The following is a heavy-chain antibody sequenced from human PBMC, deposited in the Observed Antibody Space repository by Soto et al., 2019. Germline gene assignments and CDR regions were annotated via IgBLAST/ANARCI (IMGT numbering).Heavy chain of an antibody. D-gene: IGHD3-10*01. CDR2: MNPNSGNT. J-gene: IGHJ6*02. CDR1: GYTFTSYD. CDR3: ARYGWFGELLHYYYYGMDV. V-gene: IGHV1-8*01. Sequence: ASVKVSCKASGYTFTSYDINWVRQATGQGLEWMGWMNPNSGNTGYAQKFQGRVTMTRNTSISTAYMELSSLRSEDTAVYYCARYGWFGELLHYYYYGMDVWGQGTTVTV.